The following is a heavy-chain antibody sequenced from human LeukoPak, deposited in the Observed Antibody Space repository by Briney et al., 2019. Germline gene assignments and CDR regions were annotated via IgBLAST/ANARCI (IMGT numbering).Heavy chain of an antibody. J-gene: IGHJ6*02. CDR3: ARDKGGCSSTSCYEAYYYYYGMDV. V-gene: IGHV3-30*04. D-gene: IGHD2-2*01. Sequence: GGSLRLSCAASGFTFSSYAMHWVRQAPGKGLEWVAVISYDGSNKYYADSVKGRFTISRGNSKNTLYLQMNSLRAEDTAVYYCARDKGGCSSTSCYEAYYYYYGMDVWGQGTTVTVSS. CDR2: ISYDGSNK. CDR1: GFTFSSYA.